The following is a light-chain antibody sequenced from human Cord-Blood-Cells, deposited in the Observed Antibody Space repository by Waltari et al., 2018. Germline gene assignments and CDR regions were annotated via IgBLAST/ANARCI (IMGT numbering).Light chain of an antibody. CDR1: ALPKQY. CDR2: KDS. CDR3: QSADSSGTWV. Sequence: SYDLTQPPSVSVSPGQTARFTCPGDALPKQYAYWYQQKPGQAPVLVIYKDSERPSGLPERFGGSSSGTTVTLTISGVQAEDEADYYCQSADSSGTWVFGGGTKLTVL. J-gene: IGLJ3*02. V-gene: IGLV3-25*02.